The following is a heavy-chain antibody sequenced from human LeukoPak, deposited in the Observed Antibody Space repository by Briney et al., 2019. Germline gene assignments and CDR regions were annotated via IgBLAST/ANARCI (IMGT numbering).Heavy chain of an antibody. CDR1: GDSISSGSYY. CDR2: IYTSGGT. D-gene: IGHD2-2*01. J-gene: IGHJ4*02. Sequence: SETLSLTCTVSGDSISSGSYYWNWIRQPAGKGLEWIGRIYTSGGTDYNPSLKSRVTISLDTSKKQFSLKLTSVTAADTAIYYCATEYCASSSCRFDSWGQGTLVTVSS. V-gene: IGHV4-61*02. CDR3: ATEYCASSSCRFDS.